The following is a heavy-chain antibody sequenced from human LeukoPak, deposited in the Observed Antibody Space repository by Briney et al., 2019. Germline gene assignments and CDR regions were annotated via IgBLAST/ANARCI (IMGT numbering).Heavy chain of an antibody. V-gene: IGHV3-23*01. CDR1: GFTFSKYA. D-gene: IGHD6-13*01. J-gene: IGHJ4*02. CDR2: ISASGGST. CDR3: ARDVRRAAAGTMNY. Sequence: GGSLRLSCAASGFTFSKYAMSWVRQAPGKGLEWVSAISASGGSTHYADSVKDRFTISRDNSKNTLYVQMNSLRADDTAVYFCARDVRRAAAGTMNYWGQGSLVTVSS.